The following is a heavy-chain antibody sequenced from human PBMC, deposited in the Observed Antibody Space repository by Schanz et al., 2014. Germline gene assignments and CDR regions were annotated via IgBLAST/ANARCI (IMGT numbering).Heavy chain of an antibody. CDR1: GFSFVNYG. D-gene: IGHD3-10*01. CDR2: FDAHDGRA. CDR3: AKGRFGELSAFDI. V-gene: IGHV3-23*01. J-gene: IGHJ3*02. Sequence: EVQLLESGGGLVQPGGSLRLSCEASGFSFVNYGMSWVRQAPGKGLEWVSGFDAHDGRAYYADSAKGRFTISRDNSKSTLYVEMNSLRVEDTAVYYCAKGRFGELSAFDIWGQGTMVTVSS.